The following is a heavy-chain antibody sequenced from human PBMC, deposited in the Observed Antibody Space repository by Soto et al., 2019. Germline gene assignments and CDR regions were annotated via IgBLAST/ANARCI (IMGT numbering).Heavy chain of an antibody. CDR1: GGSISNGSYY. Sequence: PETLSLTCTVSGGSISNGSYYWGWIRQPPGMGLEWIAHIFYSGGTYSNPSLRGRVTLSVDTSKNQFSLRLNSVTAADTAVYYCATAPRESLIRYHCGHRTLLTVS. D-gene: IGHD3-16*02. CDR2: IFYSGGT. J-gene: IGHJ1*01. CDR3: ATAPRESLIRYH. V-gene: IGHV4-39*01.